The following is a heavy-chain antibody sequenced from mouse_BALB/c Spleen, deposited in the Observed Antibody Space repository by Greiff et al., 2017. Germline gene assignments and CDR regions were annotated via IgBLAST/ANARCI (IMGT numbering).Heavy chain of an antibody. CDR3: ARYGFYDYDVNWYFDV. CDR2: ISYSGST. J-gene: IGHJ1*01. CDR1: GDSITSGY. D-gene: IGHD2-4*01. V-gene: IGHV3-8*02. Sequence: EVKLQESGPSLVKPSQTLSLTCSVTGDSITSGYWNWIRKFPGNKLEYMGYISYSGSTYYNPSLKSRISITRDTSKNQYYLQLNSVTTEDTATYYCARYGFYDYDVNWYFDVWGAGTTVTVSS.